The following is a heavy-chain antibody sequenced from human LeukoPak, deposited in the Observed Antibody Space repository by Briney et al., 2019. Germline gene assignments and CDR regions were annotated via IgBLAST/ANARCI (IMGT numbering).Heavy chain of an antibody. CDR3: ARSHYYGSGMSSDY. Sequence: GASVKVSCKASGGTFSSYAISWVRQAPGQGLEWMGGIIPIFGTANYAQKFQGRVTITADESTSTAYMELSSLRSEDTAVYYCARSHYYGSGMSSDYWGQGTLVIVSS. V-gene: IGHV1-69*13. D-gene: IGHD3-10*01. J-gene: IGHJ4*02. CDR1: GGTFSSYA. CDR2: IIPIFGTA.